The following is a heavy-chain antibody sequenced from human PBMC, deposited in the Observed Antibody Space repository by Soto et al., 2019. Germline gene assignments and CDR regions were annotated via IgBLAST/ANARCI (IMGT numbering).Heavy chain of an antibody. D-gene: IGHD3-16*02. CDR1: GFSLNDARVG. Sequence: GSGPTLVNPTETLTLTCTVSGFSLNDARVGVSWIRQSPGRALEWLAHIFSNDEKSYSTSLFNRLTISKDTSKSQVVLTMTNMGPVDTATYFCARIQDYVWGSYPYDVWGQGTSVTVSS. V-gene: IGHV2-26*01. J-gene: IGHJ6*02. CDR2: IFSNDEK. CDR3: ARIQDYVWGSYPYDV.